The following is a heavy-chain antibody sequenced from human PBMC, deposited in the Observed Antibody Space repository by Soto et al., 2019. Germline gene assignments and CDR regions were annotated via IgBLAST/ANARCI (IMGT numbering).Heavy chain of an antibody. V-gene: IGHV3-23*01. D-gene: IGHD4-17*01. J-gene: IGHJ6*02. CDR1: GFTFRSYA. Sequence: EVQLLESGGGLVQPGGSLRLSCIASGFTFRSYAMIWVRQTPGKGLEWVSASGVNGRGTYYADSVKGRFIISRDMSESTLHLQMNSLRAEDTAVYFCAKSRDYGDNVDYYYGIDDWGQGTTVTVSS. CDR2: SGVNGRGT. CDR3: AKSRDYGDNVDYYYGIDD.